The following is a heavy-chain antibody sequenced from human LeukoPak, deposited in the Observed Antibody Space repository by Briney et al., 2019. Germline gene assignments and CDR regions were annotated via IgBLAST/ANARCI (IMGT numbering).Heavy chain of an antibody. CDR1: GFTFSSYG. V-gene: IGHV3-30*18. Sequence: PGGSLRISCAASGFTFSSYGMHWVRQAPGKGLEWVAVISYDGSNKYYADSVKGRFTISRDNSKNTLYLQMNSLRAEDTAVYYCAKDRGRRGDWYFDLWGRGTLVTVSS. CDR3: AKDRGRRGDWYFDL. J-gene: IGHJ2*01. CDR2: ISYDGSNK. D-gene: IGHD3-16*01.